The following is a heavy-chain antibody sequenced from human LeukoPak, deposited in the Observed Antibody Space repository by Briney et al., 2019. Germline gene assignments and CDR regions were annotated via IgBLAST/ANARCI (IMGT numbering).Heavy chain of an antibody. Sequence: GGSLRLSCAASGYTFSSYAMSWVRQAPGKGLEWVSHISGSGGSTYNADSVRGRLTISRDNCKNTLYLQMNSLRAENTAVYYCAQDSEVELLYWFVPCGEGALVTVSS. J-gene: IGHJ5*02. CDR2: ISGSGGST. D-gene: IGHD1-26*01. V-gene: IGHV3-23*01. CDR1: GYTFSSYA. CDR3: AQDSEVELLYWFVP.